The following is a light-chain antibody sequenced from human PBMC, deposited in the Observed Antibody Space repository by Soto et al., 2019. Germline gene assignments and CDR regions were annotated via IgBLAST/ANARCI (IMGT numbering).Light chain of an antibody. CDR3: QQANSFPFT. J-gene: IGKJ3*01. CDR2: DAS. CDR1: QDISTW. V-gene: IGKV1-12*01. Sequence: DIPMTQSPSSVSASVGDRVTITCRASQDISTWLAWYQQKPGKAPKLLIYDASSLESGVPARFSVSGFGTDFTLTISSLQPEDVATYYCQQANSFPFTFGPGTKVDIK.